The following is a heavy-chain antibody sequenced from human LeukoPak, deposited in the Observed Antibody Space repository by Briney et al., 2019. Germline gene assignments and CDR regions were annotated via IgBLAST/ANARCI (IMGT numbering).Heavy chain of an antibody. V-gene: IGHV1-8*01. Sequence: ASVKVSCKASGYTFTIYDINWVRQATGQGLEWMGWMNPNSGNTGYAQKFQGRVTMTRNTSISTAYMELSSLRSEDTAVYYCARGRMVRGVTWWFDPWGQGTLVTVSS. CDR3: ARGRMVRGVTWWFDP. CDR2: MNPNSGNT. D-gene: IGHD3-10*01. CDR1: GYTFTIYD. J-gene: IGHJ5*02.